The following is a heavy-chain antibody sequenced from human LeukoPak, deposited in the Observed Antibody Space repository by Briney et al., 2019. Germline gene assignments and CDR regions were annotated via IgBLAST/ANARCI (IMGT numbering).Heavy chain of an antibody. V-gene: IGHV3-7*03. CDR3: AREGGLDV. J-gene: IGHJ6*02. CDR1: GFTFSSYW. Sequence: GGSLRLSCAASGFTFSSYWMDWARQAPGKGLEWVASINHNGNVNYYVDSVKGRFTISRDNAKNSLYLQMSNLRAEDTAVYFCAREGGLDVWGQGATVTVSS. CDR2: INHNGNVN.